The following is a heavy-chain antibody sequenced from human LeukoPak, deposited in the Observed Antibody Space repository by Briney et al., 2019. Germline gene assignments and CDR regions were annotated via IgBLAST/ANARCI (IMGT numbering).Heavy chain of an antibody. V-gene: IGHV3-21*03. D-gene: IGHD6-6*01. CDR2: ISSSSSYI. J-gene: IGHJ6*02. Sequence: GGSLRLSCAASGFTFSSYSMNWVRQAPGKGLEWVSSISSSSSYIYYADSVKGRFTISRDSAKNSLYLQMNSLRAEDTAVYYCARDLPSTRPPYYYGMGVWGQGTTVTVSS. CDR1: GFTFSSYS. CDR3: ARDLPSTRPPYYYGMGV.